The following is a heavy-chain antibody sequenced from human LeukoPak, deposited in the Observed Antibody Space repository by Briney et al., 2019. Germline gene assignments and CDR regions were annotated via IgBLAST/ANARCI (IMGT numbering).Heavy chain of an antibody. Sequence: GGSLRLSCAASGFTFSNAWMSWVRQAPGKGLEWVGRIKRKTDGGTTDYAAPVKGRFTISRDDSKNTLYLQMNSLKTEDTAVYYCTTGDIVVVPAAAYYFDYWGQGTLVTVSS. D-gene: IGHD2-2*01. J-gene: IGHJ4*02. CDR2: IKRKTDGGTT. V-gene: IGHV3-15*01. CDR3: TTGDIVVVPAAAYYFDY. CDR1: GFTFSNAW.